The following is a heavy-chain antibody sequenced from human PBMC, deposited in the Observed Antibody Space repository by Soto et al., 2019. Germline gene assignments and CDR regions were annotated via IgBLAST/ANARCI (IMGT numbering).Heavy chain of an antibody. J-gene: IGHJ4*02. CDR2: ISRIGSST. Sequence: EVQLLESGGGLVQPGGSLRLSCAASGFTFSSYAMSWVRQAPGKGLEWVSAISRIGSSTYYADSVKGRFTISRDNSKTTLYLQMNSLRAEDTAVYFCAKGSSGLRFLEWLSPHDYWGQGTLVTVSS. V-gene: IGHV3-23*01. CDR3: AKGSSGLRFLEWLSPHDY. D-gene: IGHD3-3*01. CDR1: GFTFSSYA.